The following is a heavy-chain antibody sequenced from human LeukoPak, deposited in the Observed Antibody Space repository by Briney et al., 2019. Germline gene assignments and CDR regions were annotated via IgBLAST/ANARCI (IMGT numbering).Heavy chain of an antibody. CDR1: GFTFSSHW. Sequence: PGGSLRLSCAASGFTFSSHWMHWVRQAPGKGLVWVSRINGDGGGTTYADSVKGRFTISRDNTKNTLYLQMNSLRAEDTAVYYCARGPRSANFFAGDYWGQGTLVTVSS. V-gene: IGHV3-74*01. D-gene: IGHD2/OR15-2a*01. J-gene: IGHJ4*02. CDR3: ARGPRSANFFAGDY. CDR2: INGDGGGT.